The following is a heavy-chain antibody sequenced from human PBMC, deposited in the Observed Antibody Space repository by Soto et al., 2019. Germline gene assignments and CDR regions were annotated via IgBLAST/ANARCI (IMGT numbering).Heavy chain of an antibody. D-gene: IGHD6-13*01. Sequence: QVQLVQSGAEVKEPRASVKVSCKASGYTVTRYGISWVRQAPAQGLERMGWISAYNGNTNYAQKLQGRVTITTDTSTSTAYMELRSLKSHDTAVSYCATTSPGIARGNWFDPWGQGTLVSVSS. J-gene: IGHJ5*02. V-gene: IGHV1-18*01. CDR1: GYTVTRYG. CDR2: ISAYNGNT. CDR3: ATTSPGIARGNWFDP.